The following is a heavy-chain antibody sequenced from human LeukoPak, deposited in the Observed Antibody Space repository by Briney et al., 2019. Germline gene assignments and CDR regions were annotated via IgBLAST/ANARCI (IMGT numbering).Heavy chain of an antibody. V-gene: IGHV3-23*01. Sequence: GGLVQPGGSLRLSCGASGFTFSSFAMTWVRQAPGKGLEWVSAISGNSGSTYYADSVKGRFTISRDNSKNTLYLQMNSLRPEDTAVYYCAKDHDSYDGSGYYYFDYWGQGTLVTVSS. D-gene: IGHD3-22*01. CDR2: ISGNSGST. CDR1: GFTFSSFA. J-gene: IGHJ4*02. CDR3: AKDHDSYDGSGYYYFDY.